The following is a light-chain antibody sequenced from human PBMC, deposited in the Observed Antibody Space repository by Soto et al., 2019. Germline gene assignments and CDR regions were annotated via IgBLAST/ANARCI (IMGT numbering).Light chain of an antibody. J-gene: IGKJ4*01. CDR2: AAS. Sequence: DIHSTHSPSSLSSSLVDRVTITCRASQSISSYLNWYQQKPGKAPKLLIYAASSLQSGVPSRFSGSGSGTDFTLTISSLQPEDFATYYCQQSYSTPLTFGGGTKVDIK. CDR3: QQSYSTPLT. V-gene: IGKV1-39*01. CDR1: QSISSY.